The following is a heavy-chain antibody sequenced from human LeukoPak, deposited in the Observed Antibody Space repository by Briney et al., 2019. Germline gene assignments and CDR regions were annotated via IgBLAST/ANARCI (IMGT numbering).Heavy chain of an antibody. CDR1: GGTFSSYA. J-gene: IGHJ6*02. V-gene: IGHV1-69*06. CDR3: ARLDAGFGGMDV. D-gene: IGHD3-3*01. CDR2: IIPIFGTA. Sequence: GASVKVSCKASGGTFSSYAISWVRQAPGQGLEWMGGIIPIFGTANYAQKFQGRVTITADKSTSTAYMELSSLRSEDTAVYYCARLDAGFGGMDVWGQGTTVTVSS.